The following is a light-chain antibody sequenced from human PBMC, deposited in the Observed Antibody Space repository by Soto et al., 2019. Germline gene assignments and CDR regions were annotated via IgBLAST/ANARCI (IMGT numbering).Light chain of an antibody. Sequence: EVVMTQSPLSLPVTLGQPASISCRSSQSLEYSDGNTYFNWFHQRPGQSPRRLIYKVSNRDSGVPDRFSGSGSGTDFTLKISRVRAEDVGVYFCLHAAHGPDTFGQGTKLEIK. V-gene: IGKV2-30*01. CDR2: KVS. J-gene: IGKJ2*01. CDR1: QSLEYSDGNTY. CDR3: LHAAHGPDT.